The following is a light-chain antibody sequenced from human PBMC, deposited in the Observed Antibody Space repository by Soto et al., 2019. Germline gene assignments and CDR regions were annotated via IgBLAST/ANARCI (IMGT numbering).Light chain of an antibody. J-gene: IGLJ3*02. Sequence: QSVLTQPPSVSGVPGQRVTISCTGSSSNIGAGYDVHWYQQLPGTAPKLLIYGNSNRPSGVPDRFSGSKSGTSASLAITGLQAVDEADYYCQSYDSSLSALFGGGTKLTVL. CDR3: QSYDSSLSAL. CDR2: GNS. CDR1: SSNIGAGYD. V-gene: IGLV1-40*01.